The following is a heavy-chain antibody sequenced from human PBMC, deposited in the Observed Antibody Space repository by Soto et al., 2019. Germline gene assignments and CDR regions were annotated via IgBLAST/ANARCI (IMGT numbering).Heavy chain of an antibody. J-gene: IGHJ4*02. V-gene: IGHV3-23*01. CDR1: GFTFSSYA. CDR2: ISGSGGST. D-gene: IGHD4-17*01. Sequence: EVQLLESGGGLVQPGGSLRLSCAASGFTFSSYAMSWVRQAPGKGLEWVSAISGSGGSTYYADSVKGRFTISRDNSKDTLYLQMNSLRAEDTAVYYCAKSSGGGTVTTYYYWGQGTLVTVSS. CDR3: AKSSGGGTVTTYYY.